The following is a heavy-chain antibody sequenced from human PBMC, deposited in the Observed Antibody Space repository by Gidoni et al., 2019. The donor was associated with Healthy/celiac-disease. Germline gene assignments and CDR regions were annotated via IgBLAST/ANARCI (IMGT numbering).Heavy chain of an antibody. CDR3: AREFYGSALRYYYYYGMDV. CDR1: GGSFSGYY. D-gene: IGHD3-10*01. Sequence: QVQLQQWGAGLLKPSETLSLTCAVYGGSFSGYYWSWIRQPPGKGLEWIGEINHSGSTNYNPSRKSRVTISVDTSKNQFSLKLSSVTAADTAVYYCAREFYGSALRYYYYYGMDVWGQGTTVTVSS. CDR2: INHSGST. J-gene: IGHJ6*02. V-gene: IGHV4-34*01.